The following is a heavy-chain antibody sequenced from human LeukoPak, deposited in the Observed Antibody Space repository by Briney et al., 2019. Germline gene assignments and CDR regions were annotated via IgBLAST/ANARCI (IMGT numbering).Heavy chain of an antibody. CDR1: GFNFSPFG. Sequence: GGSLRLSCAASGFNFSPFGMIWVRQTPEKGLEWLSYISGRTPTTFYADSVKGRFTISRDNSKNTLYLQMNSLRAEDTAVYYCAKEWMTTVTPLDYWGQGTLVTVSS. V-gene: IGHV3-23*01. D-gene: IGHD4-17*01. J-gene: IGHJ4*02. CDR2: ISGRTPTT. CDR3: AKEWMTTVTPLDY.